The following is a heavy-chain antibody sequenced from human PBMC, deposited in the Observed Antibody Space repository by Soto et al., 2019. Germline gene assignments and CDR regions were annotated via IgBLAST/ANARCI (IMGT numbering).Heavy chain of an antibody. Sequence: SETLSLTCAVYGGSFSGYYWSWIRQPPGKGLEWIGEINHSGSTNYNPSLKSRVTLSVDTSKNQFSLKLSSVTAADTAVYYCARGRDDSSGYSQDYWGQGTLVTVSS. CDR3: ARGRDDSSGYSQDY. CDR1: GGSFSGYY. V-gene: IGHV4-34*01. J-gene: IGHJ4*02. D-gene: IGHD3-22*01. CDR2: INHSGST.